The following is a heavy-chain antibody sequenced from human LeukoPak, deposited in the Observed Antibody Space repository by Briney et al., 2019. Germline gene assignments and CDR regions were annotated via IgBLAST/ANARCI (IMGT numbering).Heavy chain of an antibody. Sequence: GGSLRLSCAASGFTFSSYGMHWVRQAPGKGLEWVAVISYDGSNKYYADSVKGRFTISRDNSKNTLYLQMNSLRAADTAVYYCAKPLRYQDYYYYGMDVWGQGTTVTVSS. V-gene: IGHV3-30*18. CDR1: GFTFSSYG. D-gene: IGHD2-2*01. CDR2: ISYDGSNK. J-gene: IGHJ6*02. CDR3: AKPLRYQDYYYYGMDV.